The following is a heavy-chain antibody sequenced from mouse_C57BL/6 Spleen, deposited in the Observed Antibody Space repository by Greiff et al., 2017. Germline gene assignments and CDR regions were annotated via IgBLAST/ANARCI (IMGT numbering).Heavy chain of an antibody. V-gene: IGHV1-80*01. D-gene: IGHD4-1*01. J-gene: IGHJ2*01. CDR3: ARRTNWYFDY. CDR2: IYPGDGDT. Sequence: VNVVESGAELVKPGASVKISCKASGYAFSSYWMNWVKQRPGKGLEWIGQIYPGDGDTNYNGKFKGKATLTADKSSSTAYMQLSSLTSEDSAVYFCARRTNWYFDYWGQGTTLTVSS. CDR1: GYAFSSYW.